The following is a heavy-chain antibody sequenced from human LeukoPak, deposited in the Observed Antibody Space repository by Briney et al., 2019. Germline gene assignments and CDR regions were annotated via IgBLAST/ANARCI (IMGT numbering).Heavy chain of an antibody. D-gene: IGHD6-19*01. CDR2: INPNSGGT. CDR3: ARSSGWSLFDY. V-gene: IGHV1-2*02. CDR1: AYTFTGYY. Sequence: ASVKVSCMASAYTFTGYYMQWVRQAPGQGLEWMGWINPNSGGTNYAQKFQGRVTMTRDTSISTAYMELSTLRSDDTAVYYCARSSGWSLFDYWGQGTMVTVSS. J-gene: IGHJ4*02.